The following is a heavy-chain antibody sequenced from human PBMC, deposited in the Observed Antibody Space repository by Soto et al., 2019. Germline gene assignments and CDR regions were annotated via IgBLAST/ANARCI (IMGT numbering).Heavy chain of an antibody. Sequence: SETLSLTCTVSGGSISSYYWSWIRQPPGKGLEWIGYIYYSGSTNYNPSLKSRVTISVDTSKNQFSLKLSSVTAADTAVYYCARAPTYAAAFDIWGQGTMVTVS. CDR2: IYYSGST. J-gene: IGHJ3*02. D-gene: IGHD2-2*01. CDR3: ARAPTYAAAFDI. CDR1: GGSISSYY. V-gene: IGHV4-59*01.